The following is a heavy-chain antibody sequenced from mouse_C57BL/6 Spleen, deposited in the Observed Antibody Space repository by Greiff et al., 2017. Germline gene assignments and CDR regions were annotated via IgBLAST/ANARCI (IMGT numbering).Heavy chain of an antibody. V-gene: IGHV1-78*01. J-gene: IGHJ2*01. CDR2: IYPRDGST. CDR3: ARPYYYGSSYDY. Sequence: VKLVESDAELVKPGASVKISCKVSGYTFTDHTIHWMKQRPEQGLEWIGYIYPRDGSTKYNEKFKGKATLTADKSSSTAYMQLNSLTSEDSAVYFCARPYYYGSSYDYWGQGTTLTVSS. CDR1: GYTFTDHT. D-gene: IGHD1-1*01.